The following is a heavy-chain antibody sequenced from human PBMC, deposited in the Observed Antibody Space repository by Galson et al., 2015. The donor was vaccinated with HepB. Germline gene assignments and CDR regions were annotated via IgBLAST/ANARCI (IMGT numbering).Heavy chain of an antibody. CDR3: ARGFQGSSCYDY. J-gene: IGHJ4*02. Sequence: SCKASGYTFTGYYMHWVRQAPGQGLEWMGWINPNSGGTNYAQKFQGWVTMTRDTSISTAYMELSRLRSDDTAVYYCARGFQGSSCYDYWGQGTLVTVSS. CDR2: INPNSGGT. D-gene: IGHD2-15*01. CDR1: GYTFTGYY. V-gene: IGHV1-2*04.